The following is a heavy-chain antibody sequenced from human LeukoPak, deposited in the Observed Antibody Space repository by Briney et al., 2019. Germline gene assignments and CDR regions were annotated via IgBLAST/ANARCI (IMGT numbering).Heavy chain of an antibody. V-gene: IGHV3-53*01. CDR1: GFTVSRHY. J-gene: IGHJ3*02. CDR3: ASAPYSADSSATPPAFDI. CDR2: IYSPGGT. Sequence: PGGSLRLSCAASGFTVSRHYMSWVRQTPGKGLEWVSIIYSPGGTYYADSVKGRFTISRDNSKNKVYLQMNSLRVEDTAVYYCASAPYSADSSATPPAFDIWGQGTMVTVSS. D-gene: IGHD3-22*01.